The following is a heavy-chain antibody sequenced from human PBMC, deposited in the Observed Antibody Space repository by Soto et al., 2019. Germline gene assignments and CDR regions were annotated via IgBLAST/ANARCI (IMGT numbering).Heavy chain of an antibody. CDR3: AREGDGSGSSMGRFYYYGLDV. CDR2: IYDSGST. CDR1: GGSISSGGNY. J-gene: IGHJ6*02. V-gene: IGHV4-31*01. D-gene: IGHD3-10*01. Sequence: QVQLQESGPGLVKPSQTLSLTCTVSGGSISSGGNYWSWIRQHPGKGLEWIGYIYDSGSTYYNPSLXXXVTISVDTSKXXFXLXXNSVNAADTAVYYCAREGDGSGSSMGRFYYYGLDVWGQGTTVTVSS.